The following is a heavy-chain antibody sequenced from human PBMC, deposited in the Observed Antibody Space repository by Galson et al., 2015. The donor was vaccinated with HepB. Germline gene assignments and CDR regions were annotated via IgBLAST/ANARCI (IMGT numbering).Heavy chain of an antibody. J-gene: IGHJ4*02. CDR1: GFTFSSYC. CDR3: ARDLRSNYYDSSGYFDY. V-gene: IGHV3-7*03. Sequence: SLRLSCAASGFTFSSYCMSWVRQAPGKGLEWVANIRHDGSNKYYADSVKGRFTISRDNAKNSLYLQMNSLRAEDTAVYYCARDLRSNYYDSSGYFDYWGQGTLVTVSS. D-gene: IGHD3-22*01. CDR2: IRHDGSNK.